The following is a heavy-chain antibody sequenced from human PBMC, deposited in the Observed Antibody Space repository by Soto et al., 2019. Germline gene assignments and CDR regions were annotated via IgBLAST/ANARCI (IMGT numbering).Heavy chain of an antibody. CDR1: GFTFSSYG. Sequence: PGGSLRLSCEASGFTFSSYGMHWVRQAPGKWLEWLAIISYDGTYKYYADSVRGRFTISRDNSKNTLYLQMNSLRAEDTAVYYCARDLRTASSSWYPPPLGFDYWGQGTLVTVSS. CDR2: ISYDGTYK. J-gene: IGHJ4*02. D-gene: IGHD6-13*01. CDR3: ARDLRTASSSWYPPPLGFDY. V-gene: IGHV3-30*03.